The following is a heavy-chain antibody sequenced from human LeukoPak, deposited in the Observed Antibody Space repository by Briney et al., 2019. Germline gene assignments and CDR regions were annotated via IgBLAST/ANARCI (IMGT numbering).Heavy chain of an antibody. CDR2: IDPSDSYT. J-gene: IGHJ5*02. CDR3: ARTVSYYDILTGYSETNWFDP. Sequence: GESLKTSCKGSGYSFTSYWISWVRQMPGKGLEWMGRIDPSDSYTNYSPSFQGHVTISADKSISTAYLQWSSLKASDTAMYYCARTVSYYDILTGYSETNWFDPWGQGTLVTVSS. CDR1: GYSFTSYW. V-gene: IGHV5-10-1*01. D-gene: IGHD3-9*01.